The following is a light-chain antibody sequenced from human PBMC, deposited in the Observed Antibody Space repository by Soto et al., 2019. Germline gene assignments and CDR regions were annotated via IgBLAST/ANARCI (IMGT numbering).Light chain of an antibody. CDR2: GAS. J-gene: IGKJ3*01. V-gene: IGKV3-15*01. Sequence: EIVMAQSPATLSVSPGERATLSCRASQSVSTNLSWYQQKAAQAPRLLIYGASTRATGIPAWFSGSGSGTEFTLTISSLQSEDFAFYYCQQYTNWHLTFGPGTKVDIK. CDR1: QSVSTN. CDR3: QQYTNWHLT.